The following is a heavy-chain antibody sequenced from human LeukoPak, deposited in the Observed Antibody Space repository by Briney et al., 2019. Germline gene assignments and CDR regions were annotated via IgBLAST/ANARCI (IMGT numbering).Heavy chain of an antibody. CDR2: IGATGGVT. D-gene: IGHD3-3*01. CDR1: GVAFSSYA. Sequence: GGSLRLSCAAAGVAFSSYAMNWVRQAPGKGLEWLSAIGATGGVTFYADSVKDRFTISRDNSKNTLYLQMDSLRAEDTAVHYCAKGDDFGSAHYFAHWGLGTLVTVSS. CDR3: AKGDDFGSAHYFAH. J-gene: IGHJ4*02. V-gene: IGHV3-23*01.